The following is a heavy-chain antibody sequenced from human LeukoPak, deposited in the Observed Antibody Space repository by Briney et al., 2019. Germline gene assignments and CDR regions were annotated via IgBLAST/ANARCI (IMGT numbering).Heavy chain of an antibody. Sequence: ASVKVSCKASGYTFTGYYMHWVRQAPGQGLEWMGWINPNSGVTNYAQKFQGRVTMTRDTSISTAYMELSRLRSDDTAVYYCARDGEIQPFDPWGQGTLVTVSS. J-gene: IGHJ5*02. CDR2: INPNSGVT. CDR1: GYTFTGYY. V-gene: IGHV1-2*02. D-gene: IGHD5-18*01. CDR3: ARDGEIQPFDP.